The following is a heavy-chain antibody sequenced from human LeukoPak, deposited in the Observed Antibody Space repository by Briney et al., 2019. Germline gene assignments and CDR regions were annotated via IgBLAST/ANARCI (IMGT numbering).Heavy chain of an antibody. CDR1: GASISSGSYY. Sequence: PSETLSLSCTVSGASISSGSYYWSWIRQHPGKGLEWIGYIYHSGSTYYNPSLKSRVTISVDTSKNQFSLKLSSVTAADTAIYYCAKITGVLISYWGQGTLVTVSS. CDR3: AKITGVLISY. D-gene: IGHD3-3*01. V-gene: IGHV4-31*03. CDR2: IYHSGST. J-gene: IGHJ4*02.